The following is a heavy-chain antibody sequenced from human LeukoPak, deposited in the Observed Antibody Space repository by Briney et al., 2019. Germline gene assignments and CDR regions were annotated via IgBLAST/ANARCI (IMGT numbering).Heavy chain of an antibody. CDR3: ARSDTVTTQTDY. D-gene: IGHD4-17*01. CDR2: ISSSSTYI. CDR1: GFTFSTYS. Sequence: VKPGGSLRLSCVASGFTFSTYSMKWVRQAPGKGLEWVSSISSSSTYIYYADSVKGRFTISRDNAKNSLFLQMNSLRAEDTAVYYCARSDTVTTQTDYWGQGTLVTVSS. J-gene: IGHJ4*02. V-gene: IGHV3-21*01.